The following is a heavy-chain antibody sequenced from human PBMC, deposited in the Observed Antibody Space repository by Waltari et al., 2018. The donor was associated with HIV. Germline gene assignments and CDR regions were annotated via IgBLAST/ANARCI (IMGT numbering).Heavy chain of an antibody. D-gene: IGHD3-22*01. CDR3: ARLEIDNSGYYYDDH. J-gene: IGHJ4*02. V-gene: IGHV4-39*01. CDR2: FYYSGST. Sequence: QLQLQESGPGLVKPSETLSLTCTVSGGSISSSSYYWGWIRQPPGKGLEWIGNFYYSGSTYYSPSLKRRVTRSVDTSKNQFSLKLSSVTAADTAVYYCARLEIDNSGYYYDDHWGQGTLVTVSS. CDR1: GGSISSSSYY.